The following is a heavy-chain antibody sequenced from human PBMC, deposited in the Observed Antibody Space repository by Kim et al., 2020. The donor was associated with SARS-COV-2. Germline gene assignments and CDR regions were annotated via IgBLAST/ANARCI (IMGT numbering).Heavy chain of an antibody. Sequence: SETLSLTCAVYGGSFSGYYWSWIRQPPGKGLEWIGEINHSGSTNYNPSLKSRVTISVDTSKNQFSLKLSSVTAADTAVYYCARGRGYSSSWYSVRWYFDLWGRGTLVTVSS. D-gene: IGHD6-13*01. CDR1: GGSFSGYY. CDR3: ARGRGYSSSWYSVRWYFDL. J-gene: IGHJ2*01. V-gene: IGHV4-34*01. CDR2: INHSGST.